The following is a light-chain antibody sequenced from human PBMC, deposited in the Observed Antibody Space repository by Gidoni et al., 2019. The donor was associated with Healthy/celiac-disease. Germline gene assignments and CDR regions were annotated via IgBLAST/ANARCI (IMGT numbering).Light chain of an antibody. Sequence: QSALTPPASVSASAEQSITISCTGTSSDVGGYNCVSWYQQHPGKAPKLMIYEVSHRPSGVANRFSGSKSGNTASLTSAGLQAEDEADYCCSSYTSSSTPGVFGGGTKLTVL. CDR2: EVS. V-gene: IGLV2-14*01. J-gene: IGLJ2*01. CDR1: SSDVGGYNC. CDR3: SSYTSSSTPGV.